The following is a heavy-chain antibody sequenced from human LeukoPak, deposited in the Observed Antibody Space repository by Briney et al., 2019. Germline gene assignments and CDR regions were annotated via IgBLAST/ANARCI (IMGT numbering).Heavy chain of an antibody. D-gene: IGHD1-1*01. CDR3: ASSYRLENDY. CDR1: GFTFSSYW. CDR2: INSDGSST. V-gene: IGHV3-74*01. J-gene: IGHJ4*02. Sequence: GGSLRLSCAASGFTFSSYWMHWVRQAPGKGLVWVSRINSDGSSTTYADSVKGRFTISKDNAKYTRYLQMNSLRAEDTAVYYCASSYRLENDYWGQGTLVTVSS.